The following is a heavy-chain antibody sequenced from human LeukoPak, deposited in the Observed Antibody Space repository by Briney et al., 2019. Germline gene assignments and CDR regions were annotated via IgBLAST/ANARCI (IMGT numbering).Heavy chain of an antibody. CDR2: IKQDESEK. D-gene: IGHD5-12*01. CDR1: GFTFSNYW. CDR3: ARDPSGSDFDY. J-gene: IGHJ4*02. Sequence: SGGSLRLSCAASGFTFSNYWMSWVRQAPGKGLEWVANIKQDESEKFYVDSVKGRFTISRDNAKNSLYLQMNSLRAEDTAVYYCARDPSGSDFDYWGQGTLVTVSS. V-gene: IGHV3-7*01.